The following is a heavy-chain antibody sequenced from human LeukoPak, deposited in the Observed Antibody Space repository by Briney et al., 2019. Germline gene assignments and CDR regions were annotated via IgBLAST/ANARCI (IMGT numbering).Heavy chain of an antibody. V-gene: IGHV3-64*01. J-gene: IGHJ4*02. Sequence: GGSLRLSCAASGLTFSSYAMYWVRQAPGKGLEYVSAISTNGGSTYYANSVKGRFTISRDNSKNTLYLQMGSLRAEDMAVYYCAGGSSWYRGIDYWGQGTLVTVSS. CDR3: AGGSSWYRGIDY. D-gene: IGHD6-13*01. CDR1: GLTFSSYA. CDR2: ISTNGGST.